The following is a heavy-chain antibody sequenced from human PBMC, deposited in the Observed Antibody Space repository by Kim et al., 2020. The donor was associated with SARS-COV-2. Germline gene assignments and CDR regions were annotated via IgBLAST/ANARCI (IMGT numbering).Heavy chain of an antibody. Sequence: GGSLRLSCSASGFTFSSYAMHWVRQAPGKGLEYVSAICSNGGSTYYADSVKGRVTISRDNSKNTLYLQISSLRAEDTAVYYCVNAGLGYFGCFYYFDYWGQGTLGTVSS. CDR1: GFTFSSYA. CDR2: ICSNGGST. J-gene: IGHJ4*02. CDR3: VNAGLGYFGCFYYFDY. V-gene: IGHV3-64D*06. D-gene: IGHD3-9*01.